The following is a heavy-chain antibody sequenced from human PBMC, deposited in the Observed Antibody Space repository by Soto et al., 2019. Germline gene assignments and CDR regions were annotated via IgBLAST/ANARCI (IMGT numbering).Heavy chain of an antibody. CDR1: GFTFGTYA. J-gene: IGHJ1*01. CDR2: TPGSGGSA. V-gene: IGHV3-23*01. D-gene: IGHD6-13*01. CDR3: VKDESINWYSGHFRH. Sequence: GGSLRLSCAASGFTFGTYAMNWVRQAPGKGLEWVSSTPGSGGSAYYADSVRGRFTISRDNAKNSLHLQMNSLSAEDTAFYYCVKDESINWYSGHFRHWGQGTLVTVSS.